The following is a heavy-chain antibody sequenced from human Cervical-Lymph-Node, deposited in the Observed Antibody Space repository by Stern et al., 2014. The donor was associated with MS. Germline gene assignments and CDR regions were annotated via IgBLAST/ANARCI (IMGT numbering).Heavy chain of an antibody. J-gene: IGHJ4*02. V-gene: IGHV1-18*04. CDR3: ARVDLVDTAMVKAPYY. CDR2: ISAYNGNT. CDR1: GYTFTSYG. D-gene: IGHD5-18*01. Sequence: QVQLVQSGAEVKKPGASVKVSCKASGYTFTSYGISWVRQAPGQGLEWLGWISAYNGNTNYAQKLQGRVTMTTDTSTSTAYMELRSLRSDDTAVYYCARVDLVDTAMVKAPYYWGQGTLVTVSS.